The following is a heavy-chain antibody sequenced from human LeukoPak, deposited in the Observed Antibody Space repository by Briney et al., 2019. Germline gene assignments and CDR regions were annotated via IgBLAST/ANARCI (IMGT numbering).Heavy chain of an antibody. CDR2: TYYRSKWYN. CDR1: GDSVSSNSAA. CDR3: ARDIFMVWGVIIGNFDY. V-gene: IGHV6-1*01. J-gene: IGHJ4*02. D-gene: IGHD3-10*01. Sequence: SQTLSLTCAISGDSVSSNSAAWNWIRQSPSRGLEWLGRTYYRSKWYNDYAVSVKSRITINPDTSKNQFSLQLNSVTPEDTAVYYCARDIFMVWGVIIGNFDYWGQGTLVTVSS.